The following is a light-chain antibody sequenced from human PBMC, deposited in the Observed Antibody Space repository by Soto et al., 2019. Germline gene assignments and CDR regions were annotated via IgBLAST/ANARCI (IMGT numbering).Light chain of an antibody. V-gene: IGLV2-23*01. CDR2: EGS. CDR3: CSYAGSFHWV. CDR1: SSDVGSYNL. J-gene: IGLJ3*02. Sequence: QSVLTQPASVSGSPGQSITISCTGTSSDVGSYNLVSWYQQHPGKAPKLMIYEGSKRPSGVSNRFSGSKSGNTASLTISGLQAEDEADYYCCSYAGSFHWVFGGGTKLTVL.